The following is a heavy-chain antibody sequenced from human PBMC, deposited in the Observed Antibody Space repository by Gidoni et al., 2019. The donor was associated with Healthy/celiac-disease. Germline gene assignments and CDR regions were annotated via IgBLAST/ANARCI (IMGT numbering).Heavy chain of an antibody. CDR1: GASFSGYY. V-gene: IGHV4-34*01. CDR3: ARGPYYYGSGTRGWFDP. J-gene: IGHJ5*02. Sequence: QVQLQQWGAGLVKPSEPLSLTCAVYGASFSGYYWSWIRQPPGKGLEWIGEINHSGSTNYNPSLKSRVTISVDTSKNQFSLKLSSVTAADTAVYYCARGPYYYGSGTRGWFDPWGQGTLVTVSS. CDR2: INHSGST. D-gene: IGHD3-10*01.